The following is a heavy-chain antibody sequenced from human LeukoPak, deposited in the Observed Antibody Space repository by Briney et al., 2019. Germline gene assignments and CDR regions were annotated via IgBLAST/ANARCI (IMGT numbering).Heavy chain of an antibody. D-gene: IGHD4-17*01. CDR3: ASPSETTVTFGFDP. V-gene: IGHV3-30*04. CDR1: GFTFSSYA. Sequence: PGGSLRLSCAASGFTFSSYAMHWVHQAPGKGLEWVAVISYDGSNKYYADSVKGRFTISRDNSKNTLYLQMNSLRAEDTAVYYCASPSETTVTFGFDPWGQGTLVTVSS. J-gene: IGHJ5*02. CDR2: ISYDGSNK.